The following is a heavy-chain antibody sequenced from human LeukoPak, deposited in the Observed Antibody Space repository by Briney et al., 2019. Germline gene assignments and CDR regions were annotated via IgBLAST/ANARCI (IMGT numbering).Heavy chain of an antibody. Sequence: GGSLRLSCVASGFTFGDHAMHWARQAPGKGLEWVSAISGSGGSTYYADSVKGRFTISRDNSKNTLYLQMNSLRAEDTAVYYCAKDLGLRLGAELDYWGQGTLVTVSS. V-gene: IGHV3-23*01. D-gene: IGHD1-26*01. J-gene: IGHJ4*02. CDR2: ISGSGGST. CDR3: AKDLGLRLGAELDY. CDR1: GFTFGDHA.